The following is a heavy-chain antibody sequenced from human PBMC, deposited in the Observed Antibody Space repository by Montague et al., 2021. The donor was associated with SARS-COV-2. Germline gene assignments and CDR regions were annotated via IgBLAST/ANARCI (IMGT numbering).Heavy chain of an antibody. Sequence: SETLSLTCTVPGGSISSSSYYWGWIRQPPGKGLEWIGSIYYSGSTYYNPSLKSRVTISVDTSKNQFSLKLSSVTAADTAVYYCARWKLYCSGGSCYSNRFDXWGQGTMVTVSS. V-gene: IGHV4-39*01. CDR3: ARWKLYCSGGSCYSNRFDX. CDR1: GGSISSSSYY. J-gene: IGHJ3*02. D-gene: IGHD2-15*01. CDR2: IYYSGST.